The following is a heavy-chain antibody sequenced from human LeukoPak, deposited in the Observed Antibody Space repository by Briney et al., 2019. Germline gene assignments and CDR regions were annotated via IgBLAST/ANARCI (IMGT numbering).Heavy chain of an antibody. CDR1: GFTFSSYG. J-gene: IGHJ6*03. V-gene: IGHV3-7*01. Sequence: PGGSLRLSCAASGFTFSSYGMHWVRQAPGKGLEWVANIKQDGSEKYYVDSVKGRFTISRDNAKNSLYLQMNSLRAEDTAVYYCARELKSGYSGTYYYYYMDVWGKGTTVTVSS. CDR2: IKQDGSEK. D-gene: IGHD5-12*01. CDR3: ARELKSGYSGTYYYYYMDV.